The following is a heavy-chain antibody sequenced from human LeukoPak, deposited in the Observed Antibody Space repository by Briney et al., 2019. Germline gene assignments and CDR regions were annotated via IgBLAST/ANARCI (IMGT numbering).Heavy chain of an antibody. Sequence: GGSLRLSCAASGFTFSSYAMSWVRQAPGKGLEWVSAISGSGGSTYYADSVKGRFTISRDNAKNSLYLQMNSLRAEDTAVYFCARLRYYAVDVWGPGTTVIVSS. D-gene: IGHD2-21*01. CDR1: GFTFSSYA. J-gene: IGHJ6*02. CDR3: ARLRYYAVDV. CDR2: ISGSGGST. V-gene: IGHV3-23*01.